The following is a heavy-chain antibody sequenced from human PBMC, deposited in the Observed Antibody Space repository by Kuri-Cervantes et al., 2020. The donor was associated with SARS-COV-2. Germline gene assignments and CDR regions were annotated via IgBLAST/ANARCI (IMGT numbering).Heavy chain of an antibody. Sequence: ASVKVSCKASGYTFTDYYLHWVRQAPGQGLEWVGWINPDTGYTNYAQKFQGRVTMARDTSISTAYMEMSRLRSDDTAVYYCARDVWGDCSSTSCYPEVAFDIWGQGTMVTVSS. CDR1: GYTFTDYY. D-gene: IGHD2-2*01. CDR2: INPDTGYT. J-gene: IGHJ3*02. V-gene: IGHV1-2*02. CDR3: ARDVWGDCSSTSCYPEVAFDI.